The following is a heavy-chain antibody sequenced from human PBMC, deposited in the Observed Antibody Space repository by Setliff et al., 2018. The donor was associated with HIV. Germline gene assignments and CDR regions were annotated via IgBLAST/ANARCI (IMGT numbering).Heavy chain of an antibody. J-gene: IGHJ3*02. D-gene: IGHD6-19*01. Sequence: ASVKVSCKASGYTFTCYGISWVRQAPGQGLEWMGWISAYNGNTNYAQKLQGRVTMTTDTSTSTAYMELRSLRSDDTAVYYCAREALHAGGWRGAFDIWGQGTMVTVSS. V-gene: IGHV1-18*01. CDR2: ISAYNGNT. CDR3: AREALHAGGWRGAFDI. CDR1: GYTFTCYG.